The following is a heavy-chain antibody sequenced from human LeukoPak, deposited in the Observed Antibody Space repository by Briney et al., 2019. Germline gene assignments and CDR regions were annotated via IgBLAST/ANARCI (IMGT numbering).Heavy chain of an antibody. J-gene: IGHJ6*02. V-gene: IGHV3-23*01. D-gene: IGHD3-10*01. CDR3: AKVPYSDYGSGRPPFMDV. CDR1: GFTFSDYA. CDR2: ISYSGDYT. Sequence: GGSLRLSCAASGFTFSDYAMSWVRQAPGQGLEWVATISYSGDYTYYADSVKGRFAISRDNSKNTLYLQMNSLRVEDAAIYYCAKVPYSDYGSGRPPFMDVWGQGTTVVVSS.